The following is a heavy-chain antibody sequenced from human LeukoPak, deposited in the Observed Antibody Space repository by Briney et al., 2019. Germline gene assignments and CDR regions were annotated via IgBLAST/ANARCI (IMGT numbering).Heavy chain of an antibody. V-gene: IGHV3-23*01. D-gene: IGHD1-7*01. J-gene: IGHJ4*02. Sequence: PGGSLRLSCAASGFTFSSSAMSWVRQAPGKGLEWISSVNSDGAHTYYADSVKGRFTIARDNSKSTLYLQVNNLRAEDTAIYLCVKGSARGTYFFDYWGQGTLVTVSS. CDR1: GFTFSSSA. CDR3: VKGSARGTYFFDY. CDR2: VNSDGAHT.